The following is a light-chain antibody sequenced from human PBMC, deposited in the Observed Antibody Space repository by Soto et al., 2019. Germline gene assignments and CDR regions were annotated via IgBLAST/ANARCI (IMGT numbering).Light chain of an antibody. CDR3: EQVNSFPST. Sequence: AIQMTKSPSSLSASVGERVTLTCRASHGIGNDLSWYQQKPGKAPKLLIYAASTLQSAVPSRFSGSGSGTDFALTISSLQPEDFATYYCEQVNSFPSTYGQGTRLE. J-gene: IGKJ5*01. V-gene: IGKV1-6*01. CDR1: HGIGND. CDR2: AAS.